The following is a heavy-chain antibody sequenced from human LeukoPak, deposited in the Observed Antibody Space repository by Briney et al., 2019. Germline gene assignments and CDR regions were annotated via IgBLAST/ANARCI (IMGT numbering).Heavy chain of an antibody. CDR1: GFTFSSYG. V-gene: IGHV3-30*18. CDR2: ISYDGSNK. J-gene: IGHJ4*02. CDR3: AKLWFGETVSGY. Sequence: GRSLRLSCAASGFTFSSYGMHWVRQAPGKGLEWVAVISYDGSNKYYADSVKGRFTISRDNSKNTLYLQMNSLRAEDTAVYYCAKLWFGETVSGYWGQGTLVTVSS. D-gene: IGHD3-10*01.